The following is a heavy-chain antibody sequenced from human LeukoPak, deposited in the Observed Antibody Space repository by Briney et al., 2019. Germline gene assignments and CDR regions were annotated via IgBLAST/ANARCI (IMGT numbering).Heavy chain of an antibody. D-gene: IGHD3-9*01. Sequence: GRSLRLSCAASGFTFSSYAMSWVRQAPGKGLEWVGRIKTKADGGTTDYAAPVKGRFTISRDDSKNTLFLQMNSLRTEDTAVYYCTTGRYFDWLLCNYWGQGTLVTVSS. CDR3: TTGRYFDWLLCNY. CDR2: IKTKADGGTT. J-gene: IGHJ4*02. V-gene: IGHV3-15*01. CDR1: GFTFSSYA.